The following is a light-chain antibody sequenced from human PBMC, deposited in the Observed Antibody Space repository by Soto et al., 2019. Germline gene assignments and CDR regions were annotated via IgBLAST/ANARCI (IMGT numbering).Light chain of an antibody. V-gene: IGLV1-44*01. J-gene: IGLJ3*02. CDR3: AAWDDSLKGPV. CDR2: YSD. CDR1: SSNIGGNT. Sequence: QLVLTQPPAASGTPGQRVTISCSGSSSNIGGNTVNWYQHLPGTAPKLLIYYSDQRPSGVPDRFSGSKSGASASLAISGLQSEDEGDYYCAAWDDSLKGPVFGGGTKLTVL.